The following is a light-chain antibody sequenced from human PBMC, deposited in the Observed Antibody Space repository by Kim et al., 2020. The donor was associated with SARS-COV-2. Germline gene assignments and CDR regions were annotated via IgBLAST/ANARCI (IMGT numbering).Light chain of an antibody. Sequence: GPRVTIACTGSSSDIGAGYDLSWYQQLPGTAPKLLIYVNSYRPSGVPNRFSASKSGTSASLAITGLQAEDEATYYCHSYANRLSVVFGGGTQLTVL. J-gene: IGLJ2*01. CDR2: VNS. V-gene: IGLV1-40*01. CDR1: SSDIGAGYD. CDR3: HSYANRLSVV.